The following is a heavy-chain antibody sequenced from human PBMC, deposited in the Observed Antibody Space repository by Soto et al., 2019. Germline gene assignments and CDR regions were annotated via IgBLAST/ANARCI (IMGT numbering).Heavy chain of an antibody. J-gene: IGHJ4*02. CDR2: ITGSSEIT. Sequence: EAQLLESGGDLVQPGGSLRLSCVASGFTLSDYAMTWVRQAPGKGLEWVSGITGSSEITYYADSVKGRFTISRDNSKNTVSLQMNGLRAEDSAIYYCARDCARTSCSVWKLWGQGTLVTVSP. CDR3: ARDCARTSCSVWKL. V-gene: IGHV3-23*01. CDR1: GFTLSDYA. D-gene: IGHD2-2*01.